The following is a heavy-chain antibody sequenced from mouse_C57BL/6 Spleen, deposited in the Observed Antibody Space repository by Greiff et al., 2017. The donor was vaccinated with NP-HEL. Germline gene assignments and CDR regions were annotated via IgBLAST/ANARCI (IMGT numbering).Heavy chain of an antibody. V-gene: IGHV1-85*01. CDR1: GYTFTSYD. Sequence: VQLQQSGPELVKPGASVKLSCKASGYTFTSYDINWVKQRPGQGLEWIGWIYPRDGSTKYNEKFKGKATLTVDTSSSTAYMERHSLTSEDSAVYFCAREYDYYSAGFAYWGQGTLVTVSA. J-gene: IGHJ3*01. CDR2: IYPRDGST. CDR3: AREYDYYSAGFAY. D-gene: IGHD2-4*01.